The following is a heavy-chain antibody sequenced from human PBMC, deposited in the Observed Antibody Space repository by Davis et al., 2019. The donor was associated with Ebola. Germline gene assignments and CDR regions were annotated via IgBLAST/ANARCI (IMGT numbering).Heavy chain of an antibody. V-gene: IGHV1-69*13. CDR3: ARERGEMVQGLYGMDV. Sequence: AASVKVSCKASGYTFTSYAISWVRQAPGQGLEWMGGIIPIFGTANYAQKFQGRVTITADESTSTAYMELSSLRSEDTAVYYCARERGEMVQGLYGMDVWGQGTTVTVSS. CDR1: GYTFTSYA. D-gene: IGHD3-10*01. CDR2: IIPIFGTA. J-gene: IGHJ6*02.